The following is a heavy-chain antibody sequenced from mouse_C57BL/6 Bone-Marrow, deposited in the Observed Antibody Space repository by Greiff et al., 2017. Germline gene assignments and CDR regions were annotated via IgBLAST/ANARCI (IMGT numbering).Heavy chain of an antibody. V-gene: IGHV1-76*01. CDR3: ARGDYGSSYWYFDV. Sequence: QVQLQQSGAELVRPGASVKLSCKASGYTFTDYYINWVKQRPGQGLEWIARIYPGSGNTYYNEKFKGKATLTAEKSSSTAYMQLSSLTSEDSAVYVGARGDYGSSYWYFDVWGTGTTVTVST. D-gene: IGHD1-1*01. CDR1: GYTFTDYY. J-gene: IGHJ1*03. CDR2: IYPGSGNT.